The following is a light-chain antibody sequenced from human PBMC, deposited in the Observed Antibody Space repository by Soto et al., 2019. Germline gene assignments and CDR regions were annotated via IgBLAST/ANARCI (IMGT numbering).Light chain of an antibody. CDR2: SNN. CDR1: SSNIGSNT. J-gene: IGLJ3*02. V-gene: IGLV1-44*01. Sequence: QSVLTQPPSASGTPGQRVTISCSGSSSNIGSNTVNWFQQLPGTAPKLLIYSNNQRPSGVPDRFSGSKSGTSASLAISGLQSEDEADYYCAAWDGSLNGWVFGGGTKLTAL. CDR3: AAWDGSLNGWV.